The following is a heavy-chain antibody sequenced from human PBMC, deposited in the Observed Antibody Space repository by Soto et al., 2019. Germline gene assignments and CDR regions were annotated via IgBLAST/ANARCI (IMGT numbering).Heavy chain of an antibody. CDR3: ARSNSRGRKFYYYMDV. J-gene: IGHJ6*03. V-gene: IGHV3-23*01. CDR2: ISGSGGST. CDR1: GFTFSSYA. Sequence: GGSLRLSCAASGFTFSSYAMSWVRQAPGKGLEWVSDISGSGGSTYYADSVKGRFTISRDNAKNSLYLQMNSLRAEDTAVYYCARSNSRGRKFYYYMDVWGKGTTVTVSS.